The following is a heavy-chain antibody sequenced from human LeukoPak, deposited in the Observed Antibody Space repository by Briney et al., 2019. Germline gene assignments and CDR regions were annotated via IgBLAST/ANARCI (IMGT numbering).Heavy chain of an antibody. D-gene: IGHD3-9*01. CDR1: GLTFSSSW. V-gene: IGHV3-30-3*01. CDR3: ARAVTYYDILTGY. CDR2: ISYDGSNK. J-gene: IGHJ4*02. Sequence: GGSLRLSCAVSGLTFSSSWMDWVRQAPGKGLEWVAVISYDGSNKYYADSVKGRFTISRDNSKNTLYLQMNSLRAEDTAVYYCARAVTYYDILTGYWGQGTLVTVSS.